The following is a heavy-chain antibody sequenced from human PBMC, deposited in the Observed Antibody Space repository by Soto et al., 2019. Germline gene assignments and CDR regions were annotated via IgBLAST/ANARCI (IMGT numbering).Heavy chain of an antibody. CDR1: GFTFSSYA. CDR2: ISGSGGST. D-gene: IGHD6-13*01. CDR3: AKSVSGSSWYRGSDY. V-gene: IGHV3-23*01. Sequence: EVQLLESGGDLVQPGGSLRLSCAASGFTFSSYAMSWVRQAPGKGLEWVSAISGSGGSTYYADSVKGRFTISRDNSKNTLYLQMNSLRDDDTAVYYCAKSVSGSSWYRGSDYWGQGTLVTVSS. J-gene: IGHJ4*02.